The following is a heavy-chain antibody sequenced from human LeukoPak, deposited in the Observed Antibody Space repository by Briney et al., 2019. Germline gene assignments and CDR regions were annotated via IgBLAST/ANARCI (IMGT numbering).Heavy chain of an antibody. D-gene: IGHD3-10*01. J-gene: IGHJ4*02. Sequence: GGSLRLSCAASGFTFDDYGMSWVRQPPGKGLEWVSGIDRKGGSTSFADSVKGRFTISRDNASNSLSMQMSSLRAEDTAFYYCVRGFRGGPFDCWGQGTLVTVSS. V-gene: IGHV3-20*04. CDR2: IDRKGGST. CDR1: GFTFDDYG. CDR3: VRGFRGGPFDC.